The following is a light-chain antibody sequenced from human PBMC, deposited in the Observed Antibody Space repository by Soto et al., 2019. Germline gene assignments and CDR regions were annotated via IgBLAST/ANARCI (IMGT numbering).Light chain of an antibody. CDR3: QQSYSTPPT. CDR2: AAS. CDR1: QSIRTY. V-gene: IGKV1-39*01. J-gene: IGKJ1*01. Sequence: DIQMTQSPSSLSASVGGRVTITCRASQSIRTYLNWYQQKPGKAPKLLIYAASSLQSGVPSRFSGSGSGTDFTLTISSLQPEDFATYHCQQSYSTPPTFGQGTKVDIK.